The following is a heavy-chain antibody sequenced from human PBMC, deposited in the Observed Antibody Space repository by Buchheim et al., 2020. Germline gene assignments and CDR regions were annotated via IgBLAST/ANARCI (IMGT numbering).Heavy chain of an antibody. V-gene: IGHV4-39*07. CDR2: IYYSGST. J-gene: IGHJ6*02. D-gene: IGHD3-22*01. CDR3: ARDSSHYYDSSGYPKPVYYYYGMDV. CDR1: GGSISSSSYY. Sequence: QLQLQESGPGLVKPSETLSLTCTVSGGSISSSSYYWGWIRQPPGKGLEWIGSIYYSGSTYYNPSLKSRVTISGDTSKNQFSLKLSSVTAADTAVYYCARDSSHYYDSSGYPKPVYYYYGMDVWGQGTT.